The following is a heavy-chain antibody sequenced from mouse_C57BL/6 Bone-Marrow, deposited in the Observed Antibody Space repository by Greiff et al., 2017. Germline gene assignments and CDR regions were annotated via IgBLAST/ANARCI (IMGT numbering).Heavy chain of an antibody. J-gene: IGHJ1*03. CDR1: GYTFPSYD. V-gene: IGHV1-85*01. D-gene: IGHD1-1*01. CDR3: ERVEFDGSSGDWYFDV. Sequence: QVQLQQSGPELVKPGASVKLSCKASGYTFPSYDINWVKQRPGQGLEWIGWIYPRDGSTKYNEKLKGKATLTVDTSSSTAYMELHSLTSEDSAVYFCERVEFDGSSGDWYFDVWGTGTTVTVSS. CDR2: IYPRDGST.